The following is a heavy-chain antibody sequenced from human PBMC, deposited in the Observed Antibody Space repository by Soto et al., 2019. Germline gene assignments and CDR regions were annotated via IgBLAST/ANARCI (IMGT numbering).Heavy chain of an antibody. CDR2: IYYSGST. V-gene: IGHV4-59*08. Sequence: SETLSLTCTVSSGSISSYYWSWIRQPPGKGLEWIGYIYYSGSTNYNPSLKSRVTISVDTSKNQFSLKLSSVTAADTAVYYCARHDEYRSSWSLDYWGQGTLVTVSS. J-gene: IGHJ4*02. D-gene: IGHD6-13*01. CDR3: ARHDEYRSSWSLDY. CDR1: SGSISSYY.